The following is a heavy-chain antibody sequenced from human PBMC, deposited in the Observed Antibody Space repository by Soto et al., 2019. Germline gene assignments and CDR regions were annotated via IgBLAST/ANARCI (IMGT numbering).Heavy chain of an antibody. D-gene: IGHD4-17*01. CDR2: ISSSGSTI. V-gene: IGHV3-11*01. CDR1: GFTFSDYY. CDR3: ARDSPPPLHDYGDYNRNYYGMDV. Sequence: QVQLVESGGGLVKPGGSLRLSCAASGFTFSDYYMSWIRQAPGKGLEWVSYISSSGSTIYYADSVKGRFTISRYNAKNSLYLQMNSLRAEDTAVYYCARDSPPPLHDYGDYNRNYYGMDVWGQGTTVTVSS. J-gene: IGHJ6*02.